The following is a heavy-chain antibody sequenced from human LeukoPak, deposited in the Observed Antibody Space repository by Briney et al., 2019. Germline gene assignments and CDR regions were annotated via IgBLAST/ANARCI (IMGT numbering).Heavy chain of an antibody. Sequence: ASVMVSCKASGYTFTSYGISWVRQAPGQGLEWMGWISAYNGNTNYAQKLQGRVTMTTDTSTSTAYMELRSLRSDDTAVYYCATGDEQWLVYYYWGQGTLVTVSS. CDR2: ISAYNGNT. D-gene: IGHD6-19*01. CDR1: GYTFTSYG. CDR3: ATGDEQWLVYYY. V-gene: IGHV1-18*01. J-gene: IGHJ4*02.